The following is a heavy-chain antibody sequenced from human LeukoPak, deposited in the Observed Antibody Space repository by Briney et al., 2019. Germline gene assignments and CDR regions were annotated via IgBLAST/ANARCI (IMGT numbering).Heavy chain of an antibody. V-gene: IGHV6-1*01. CDR3: ARDQGGFDC. Sequence: SQTLSLTCDISGDSVSTNIAAWNWIRQSPSRGLEWLGRTYYRSRWQNDYAPSVKSRITINPDTSRNQFSLQLHCVTPEDTAVYYCARDQGGFDCWGQGTLVTVSS. CDR2: TYYRSRWQN. J-gene: IGHJ4*01. CDR1: GDSVSTNIAA. D-gene: IGHD1-26*01.